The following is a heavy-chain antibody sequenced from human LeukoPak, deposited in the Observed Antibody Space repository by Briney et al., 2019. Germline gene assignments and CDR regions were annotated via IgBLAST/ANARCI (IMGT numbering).Heavy chain of an antibody. CDR1: GFTFGDYA. D-gene: IGHD3-22*01. CDR2: IRSKAYGGTT. J-gene: IGHJ3*02. CDR3: VVYYDSSGYDAFDI. Sequence: GGSLRLSCTASGFTFGDYAMSWFRQAPGKGLEWVGFIRSKAYGGTTEYAASVKGRFTISRDDSKSIAYLQMNSLKTEDTAVYYPVVYYDSSGYDAFDIWGQGTMVTVSS. V-gene: IGHV3-49*03.